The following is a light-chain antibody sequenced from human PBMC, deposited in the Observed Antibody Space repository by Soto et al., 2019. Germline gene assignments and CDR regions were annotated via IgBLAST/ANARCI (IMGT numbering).Light chain of an antibody. CDR3: SSYTSSSTYV. J-gene: IGLJ1*01. V-gene: IGLV2-11*01. CDR2: DVS. CDR1: SSYVGGYNY. Sequence: QSVLTQPRSVSGSPGQSVTISCTGTSSYVGGYNYVSWYQQHPGKAPKLMIYDVSKRPSGVPDRFSGSKSGNTASLTISGLQAEDEADYYCSSYTSSSTYVFGTGTKVTVL.